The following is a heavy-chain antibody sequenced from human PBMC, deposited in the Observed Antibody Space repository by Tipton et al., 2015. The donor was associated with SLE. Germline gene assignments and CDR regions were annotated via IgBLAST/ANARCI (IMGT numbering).Heavy chain of an antibody. Sequence: SLRLSCAASGFIFSMHTMTWVRQAPGKGLVWVSRINNDGTNTGYADSVKGRFTISRDNAKNTLFLQMNSLRVDDTAIYYCTRSFVAAPFDSLGQGTLVSVPS. CDR1: GFIFSMHT. V-gene: IGHV3-74*01. D-gene: IGHD6-19*01. J-gene: IGHJ4*02. CDR2: INNDGTNT. CDR3: TRSFVAAPFDS.